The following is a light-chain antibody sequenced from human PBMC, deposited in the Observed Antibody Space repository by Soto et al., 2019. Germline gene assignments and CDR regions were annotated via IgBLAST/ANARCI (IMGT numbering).Light chain of an antibody. CDR1: QTVHKW. J-gene: IGKJ1*01. V-gene: IGKV1-5*03. CDR2: EAS. Sequence: DIAMTQSPSTLSVSVGDTVTITCRARQTVHKWLAWYHQKPGKTPKLLIYEASTLQTGVPSRFAGSGSGTEFTLTISGLQPDHFGIYFCQQYKYYWTFGQGTRVEVK. CDR3: QQYKYYWT.